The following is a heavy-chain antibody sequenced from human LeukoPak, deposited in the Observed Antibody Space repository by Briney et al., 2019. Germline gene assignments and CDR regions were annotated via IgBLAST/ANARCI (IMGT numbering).Heavy chain of an antibody. CDR2: ITPFLGIA. J-gene: IGHJ4*02. CDR1: RDTFSSYA. V-gene: IGHV1-69*04. Sequence: ASVKVSCKASRDTFSSYAINWVRQAPGQGPEWMGRITPFLGIANYPQKFHGRVTITADESTTTAYMELSSLRSEDTAVYSCAREACREMGVMWPRLGGQDCRYDYWGQGTLVTVSS. CDR3: AREACREMGVMWPRLGGQDCRYDY. D-gene: IGHD3-16*01.